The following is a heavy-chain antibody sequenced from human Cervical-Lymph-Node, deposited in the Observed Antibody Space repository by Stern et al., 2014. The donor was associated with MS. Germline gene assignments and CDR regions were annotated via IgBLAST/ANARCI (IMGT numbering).Heavy chain of an antibody. CDR2: ISSNGGST. V-gene: IGHV3-64D*06. D-gene: IGHD3-3*01. J-gene: IGHJ4*02. Sequence: EDQLVESGGGLVQPGGSLRLSCSASGFTFSSYAMHWVRQAPGKGLEYVSAISSNGGSTYYADSVKGRFTISRDNSKNTLYLQMSSLRAEDTAVYYCVKEGSITIFRVVNYYFDYWGQGTLVTVSS. CDR1: GFTFSSYA. CDR3: VKEGSITIFRVVNYYFDY.